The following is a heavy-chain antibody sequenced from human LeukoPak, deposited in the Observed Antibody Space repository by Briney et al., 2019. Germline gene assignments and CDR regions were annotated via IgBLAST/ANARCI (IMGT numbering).Heavy chain of an antibody. CDR1: EFIFNRSW. V-gene: IGHV3-7*01. CDR2: MDPSGSHK. Sequence: GGSLRLSCAASEFIFNRSWMNWVRQAPGKGLEWVANMDPSGSHKRYVDSVKGRFTISKDNPGTSLYLDMYGLRAEYTAIYYCAIWTSGNYWGQGTLVTVSS. D-gene: IGHD1-1*01. CDR3: AIWTSGNY. J-gene: IGHJ4*02.